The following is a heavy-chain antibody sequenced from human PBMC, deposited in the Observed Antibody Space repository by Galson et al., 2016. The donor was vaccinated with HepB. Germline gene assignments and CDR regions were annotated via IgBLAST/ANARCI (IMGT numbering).Heavy chain of an antibody. CDR1: GYTFTSYY. CDR3: ARGTVAPFHYYYYYMDV. Sequence: SVKVSCKASGYTFTSYYMHWERQAPGQGLEWMGKINPSGGSTRYAQKFQGRVTMTRDTPTSTVYMELSSLRSEDTAVYYCARGTVAPFHYYYYYMDVWGKGTTVTVSS. CDR2: INPSGGST. J-gene: IGHJ6*03. D-gene: IGHD4-23*01. V-gene: IGHV1-46*01.